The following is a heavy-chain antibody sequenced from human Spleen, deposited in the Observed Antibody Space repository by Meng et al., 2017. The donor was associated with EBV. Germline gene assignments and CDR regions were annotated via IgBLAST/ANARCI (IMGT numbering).Heavy chain of an antibody. D-gene: IGHD3-9*01. CDR3: AHLAPDMQSIDY. Sequence: QITLKESGPTLVKPXQTLTLTCTFSGFSLTTSGVGVGWIRQPPGKALEWLAVIYWDDEKRYSPSLKSRLTITKDTSKNQVVLTVTNMDPVDTATYYCAHLAPDMQSIDYWGQGTLVTVSS. V-gene: IGHV2-5*02. CDR2: IYWDDEK. J-gene: IGHJ4*02. CDR1: GFSLTTSGVG.